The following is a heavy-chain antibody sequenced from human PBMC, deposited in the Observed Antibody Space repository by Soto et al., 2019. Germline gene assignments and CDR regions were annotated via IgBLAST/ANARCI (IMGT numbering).Heavy chain of an antibody. CDR3: ARQYGYYDGRSYYYYMDV. CDR2: IYPGDSDS. V-gene: IGHV5-51*01. CDR1: GYSFTSYL. Sequence: GESLKISCKASGYSFTSYLIGWVRQMPGKGLEWMGIIYPGDSDSRYSPSFQGQVTIPADKSISTAYLQWSSLKASDTAMYYCARQYGYYDGRSYYYYMDVWGKGTTVTVS. D-gene: IGHD1-26*01. J-gene: IGHJ6*03.